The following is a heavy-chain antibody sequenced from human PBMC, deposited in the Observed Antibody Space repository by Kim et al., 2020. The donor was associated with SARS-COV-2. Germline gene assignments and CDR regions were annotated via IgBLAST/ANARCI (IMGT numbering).Heavy chain of an antibody. Sequence: GESLKISCEGSGYSFFGYWIGWVRQMPGKGLEWMGIIYPDDSSTIYSPSFQGQVTLSADKSISTAYLQWSSLRASDSAIYYFARYSGRSLTSNWFDPWGQGTLVTVSS. CDR1: GYSFFGYW. D-gene: IGHD1-26*01. V-gene: IGHV5-51*01. J-gene: IGHJ5*02. CDR2: IYPDDSST. CDR3: ARYSGRSLTSNWFDP.